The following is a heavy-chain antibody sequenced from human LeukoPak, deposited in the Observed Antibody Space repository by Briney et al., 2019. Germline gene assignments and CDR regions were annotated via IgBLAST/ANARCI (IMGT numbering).Heavy chain of an antibody. CDR2: ISYGGSNK. CDR1: GFTFSSYA. CDR3: EKARGQYQLLVAGPDD. J-gene: IGHJ4*02. Sequence: GGSLRLSCAASGFTFSSYAMHWVRQAPGKGLEWVAVISYGGSNKYYADSVKGRFTISRDNSKNTLYLQMNSLRAEDTAVYYCEKARGQYQLLVAGPDDWGQETLVTVSS. D-gene: IGHD2-2*01. V-gene: IGHV3-30-3*01.